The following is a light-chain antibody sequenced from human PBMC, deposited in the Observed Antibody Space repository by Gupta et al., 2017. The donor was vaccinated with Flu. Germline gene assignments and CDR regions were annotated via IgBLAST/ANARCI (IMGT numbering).Light chain of an antibody. CDR2: DVN. CDR3: GSYSGSDTLV. Sequence: SVTISCNGTSGDVGSDNCVSWYQQHPGKAPKLVIYDVNLRPSGVSNRFSGSKSDNTASLTISGLQAEDEADYYCGSYSGSDTLVFGGGTKLTVL. V-gene: IGLV2-14*03. J-gene: IGLJ2*01. CDR1: SGDVGSDNC.